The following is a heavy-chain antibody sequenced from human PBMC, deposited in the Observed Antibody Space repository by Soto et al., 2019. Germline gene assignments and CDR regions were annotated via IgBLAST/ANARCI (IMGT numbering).Heavy chain of an antibody. CDR2: IIPIFGTA. CDR3: ARKSDSSGYYYRFDY. V-gene: IGHV1-69*13. J-gene: IGHJ4*02. D-gene: IGHD3-22*01. Sequence: SVKVSCKASGGTFSSYAISWVRQSPGQGLEWMGGIIPIFGTANYAQKFQGRVTITADESTSTAYMELSSLRSEDTAVYYCARKSDSSGYYYRFDYWGQGTLVTVSS. CDR1: GGTFSSYA.